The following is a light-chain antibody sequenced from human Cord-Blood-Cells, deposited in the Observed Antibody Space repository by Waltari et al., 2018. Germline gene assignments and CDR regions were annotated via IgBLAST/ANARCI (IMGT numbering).Light chain of an antibody. J-gene: IGLJ2*01. CDR1: SSDGGGSNF. Sequence: QSALTQPASVSVSPGQSITISCTGTSSDGGGSNFVSWYQQHPGKAPKLMIYDVSNRPSGVSNRFSCSKSGNTASLTISGLQAEDEADYYCSSYTSSSTLVFGGGTKLTVL. CDR3: SSYTSSSTLV. CDR2: DVS. V-gene: IGLV2-14*01.